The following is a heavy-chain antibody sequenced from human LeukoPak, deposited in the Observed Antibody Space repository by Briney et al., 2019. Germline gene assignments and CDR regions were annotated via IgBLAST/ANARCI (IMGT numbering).Heavy chain of an antibody. CDR3: ARGLWSIAVPAAIWNDAFDI. D-gene: IGHD2-2*01. CDR1: GYTFTGYY. Sequence: ASVKVSCKASGYTFTGYYMHWVRQAPGQGLEWMGWMNPNSGNTGYAQKFQGRVTMTRNTSISTAYMELSSLRSEDTAVYYCARGLWSIAVPAAIWNDAFDIWGQGTMVTVSS. J-gene: IGHJ3*02. V-gene: IGHV1-8*02. CDR2: MNPNSGNT.